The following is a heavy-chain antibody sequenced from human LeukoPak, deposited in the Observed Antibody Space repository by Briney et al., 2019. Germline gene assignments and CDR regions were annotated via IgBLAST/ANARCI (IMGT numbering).Heavy chain of an antibody. CDR3: AKSGSSSFLYYYMDV. CDR2: ISGSGGST. J-gene: IGHJ6*03. Sequence: GGSLRLSCAASGFTFSSYAMSWVRQAPGKGLEWVSAISGSGGSTYYADSVKGRFTISRDNSKNTLYLRMNSLRAEDTAVYYCAKSGSSSFLYYYMDVWGKGTTVTVSS. D-gene: IGHD6-6*01. CDR1: GFTFSSYA. V-gene: IGHV3-23*01.